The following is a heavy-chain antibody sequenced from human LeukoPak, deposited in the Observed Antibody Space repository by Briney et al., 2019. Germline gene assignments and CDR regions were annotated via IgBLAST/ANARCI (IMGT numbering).Heavy chain of an antibody. D-gene: IGHD3-22*01. Sequence: GRSLRLSCAASGFTFSSYAMHWVRQAPGKGLEWVAVISYDGSNKYYADSVKGRFTISRDNSKNTLYLQMNSLRAEDTAVYYCASWRSYYDSSGYFYWGQGTLVTVSS. CDR3: ASWRSYYDSSGYFY. CDR1: GFTFSSYA. CDR2: ISYDGSNK. V-gene: IGHV3-30*04. J-gene: IGHJ4*02.